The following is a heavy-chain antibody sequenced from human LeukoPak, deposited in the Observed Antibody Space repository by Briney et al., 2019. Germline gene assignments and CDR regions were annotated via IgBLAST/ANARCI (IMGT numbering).Heavy chain of an antibody. CDR3: ARSAYCTSTSCLNGRGAFDI. CDR2: ISSSSSPI. D-gene: IGHD2-2*01. J-gene: IGHJ3*02. Sequence: GGSLRLSCAASGFTFSSYAMSWVRQAPGKGLEWVSYISSSSSPIYYADSVKGRFTISRDNAKNSLYLQMSSLRAEDTAVYYCARSAYCTSTSCLNGRGAFDIWGQGTMVTVSS. V-gene: IGHV3-48*04. CDR1: GFTFSSYA.